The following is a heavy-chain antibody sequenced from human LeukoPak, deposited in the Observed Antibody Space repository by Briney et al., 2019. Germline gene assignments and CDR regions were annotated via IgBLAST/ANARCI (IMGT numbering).Heavy chain of an antibody. CDR3: AKSSTTYYYAMDV. J-gene: IGHJ6*02. V-gene: IGHV3-23*01. Sequence: GGSLRLSCAASGFTLSNHWMHWVRQAPGKGLEWVSVISESGDVTHYADSMKGRFTISRDNSKNTLYLQMNSLRVEDTAVYYCAKSSTTYYYAMDVWGQGTTVTVSS. D-gene: IGHD2-2*01. CDR1: GFTLSNHW. CDR2: ISESGDVT.